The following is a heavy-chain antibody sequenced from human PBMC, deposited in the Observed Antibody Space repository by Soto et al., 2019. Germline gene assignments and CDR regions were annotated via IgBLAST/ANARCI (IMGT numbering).Heavy chain of an antibody. Sequence: SETLSLTCTVSGGSISSGGYYWSWIRQHPGKGLEWIGYIYYSGSTYYNPSLKSRVTISVDTSKNQFSLKLSSVTAADTAVYYSAKDLGLGLMRRRTGTFDIWGQGTMVTVSS. D-gene: IGHD2-8*01. V-gene: IGHV4-31*03. CDR2: IYYSGST. CDR3: AKDLGLGLMRRRTGTFDI. CDR1: GGSISSGGYY. J-gene: IGHJ3*02.